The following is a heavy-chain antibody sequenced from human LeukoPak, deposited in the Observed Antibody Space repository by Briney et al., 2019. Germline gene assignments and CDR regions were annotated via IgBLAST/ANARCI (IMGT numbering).Heavy chain of an antibody. D-gene: IGHD2-8*01. Sequence: GGSQRLSCPASGFTFSSYAVNWVRQAPGKGLEWVSGISAGGGSTYYEDSVKGRFTISRDNSKNTLYLQMNSLRAEDTAVYYCAKSSRRYCTNGICYDASADYFDSWGQGTLVTVSS. CDR2: ISAGGGST. CDR3: AKSSRRYCTNGICYDASADYFDS. V-gene: IGHV3-23*01. CDR1: GFTFSSYA. J-gene: IGHJ4*02.